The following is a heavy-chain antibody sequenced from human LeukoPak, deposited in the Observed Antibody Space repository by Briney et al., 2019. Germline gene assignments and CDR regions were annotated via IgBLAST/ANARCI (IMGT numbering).Heavy chain of an antibody. Sequence: GGSLRLSCTASGFTFGDYAMSWVRQPPGKGLEWVGFISSKAYGGTTEYAASVKGRFTISRDDSKSIAYLQMNSLKTEDTAVYYCTRAGGFCGGDSYDSWGQGTLVTVSS. CDR3: TRAGGFCGGDSYDS. D-gene: IGHD2-21*01. CDR2: ISSKAYGGTT. J-gene: IGHJ4*02. CDR1: GFTFGDYA. V-gene: IGHV3-49*04.